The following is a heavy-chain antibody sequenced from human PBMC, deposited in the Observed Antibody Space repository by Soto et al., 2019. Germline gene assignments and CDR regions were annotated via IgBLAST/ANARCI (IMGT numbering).Heavy chain of an antibody. CDR3: VRENYYYGMDV. CDR1: GFDASVNF. J-gene: IGHJ6*02. Sequence: EVQLVESGGTLVQPGGSLRLSCAASGFDASVNFMTWVRQAPGKGLEWVSVINNAGTTFYADSVMDRFTISRDNSKNTLYHQMSSLRVDDTAMYYCVRENYYYGMDVWGQGTAGTVSS. V-gene: IGHV3-66*01. CDR2: INNAGTT.